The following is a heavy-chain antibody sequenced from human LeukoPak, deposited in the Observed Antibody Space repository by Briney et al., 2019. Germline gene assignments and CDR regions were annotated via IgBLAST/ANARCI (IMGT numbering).Heavy chain of an antibody. CDR1: GFTFSNYE. V-gene: IGHV3-48*03. Sequence: PGGSLRLSCAASGFTFSNYEMNWVRQAPGKGLEWVSYISGSGSTIYYADSVKGRFTISRDNAKDSLYLQMNSLRAEDTAVYYWARVRSGYSHENYFNYWGQGTLVTVSS. CDR2: ISGSGSTI. J-gene: IGHJ4*02. CDR3: ARVRSGYSHENYFNY. D-gene: IGHD5-18*01.